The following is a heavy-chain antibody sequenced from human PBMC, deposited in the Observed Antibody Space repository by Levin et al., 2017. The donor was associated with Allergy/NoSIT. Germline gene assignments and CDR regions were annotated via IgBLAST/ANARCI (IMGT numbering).Heavy chain of an antibody. V-gene: IGHV3-23*01. D-gene: IGHD2-21*02. J-gene: IGHJ4*02. CDR1: GFTFSSYA. CDR2: ISGSGGST. Sequence: GGSLRLSCAASGFTFSSYAMSWVRQAPGKGLEWVSAISGSGGSTYYADSVKGRFTISRDNSKNTLYLQMNSLRAEDTAVYYCANRPGRYCGGDCPTADYWGQGTLVTVSS. CDR3: ANRPGRYCGGDCPTADY.